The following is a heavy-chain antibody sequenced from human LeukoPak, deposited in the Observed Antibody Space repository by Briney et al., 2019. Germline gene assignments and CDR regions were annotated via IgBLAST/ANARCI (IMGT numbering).Heavy chain of an antibody. J-gene: IGHJ4*02. CDR2: IKQDGSEK. CDR1: GFTFSSYW. V-gene: IGHV3-7*03. CDR3: ARRYFDY. Sequence: GRSLRLSCAASGFTFSSYWMQWVRQAPGKGLEWVANIKQDGSEKYYADSVKGRFIISRDNAKNALYLQMSSLRAEDTAIYYCARRYFDYWGQGTLVTVSS.